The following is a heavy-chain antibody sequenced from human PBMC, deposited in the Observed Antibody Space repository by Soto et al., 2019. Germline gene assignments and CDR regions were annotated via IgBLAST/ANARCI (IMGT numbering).Heavy chain of an antibody. Sequence: QVQLEECGGGVVQPGRSLRLSCAASGFTFSSYGMHWVRQAPGKGLEWVAVIWYDGSNKYYADSVKGRFTISRDNSKNTLYLQMNSLRAEDTAVYYCARDASRGYSYGLAGDAFDIWGQGTMVTVSS. J-gene: IGHJ3*02. CDR2: IWYDGSNK. V-gene: IGHV3-33*01. D-gene: IGHD5-18*01. CDR1: GFTFSSYG. CDR3: ARDASRGYSYGLAGDAFDI.